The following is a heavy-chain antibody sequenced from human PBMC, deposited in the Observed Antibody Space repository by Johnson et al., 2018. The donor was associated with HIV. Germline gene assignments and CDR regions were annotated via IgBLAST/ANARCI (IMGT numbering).Heavy chain of an antibody. V-gene: IGHV3-30*02. Sequence: QVLLVESGGGVVQPGGSLRLSCAASGFTFSSYGMHWVRQTPGKGLEWVTFIEYDGSNKYYLDSVKGRFTISRDNSKNRLYLQMNSLKTEDTAVYYCTTGVDYYDSRVAAFDIWGQGTMVTVSS. J-gene: IGHJ3*02. CDR1: GFTFSSYG. CDR2: IEYDGSNK. CDR3: TTGVDYYDSRVAAFDI. D-gene: IGHD3-22*01.